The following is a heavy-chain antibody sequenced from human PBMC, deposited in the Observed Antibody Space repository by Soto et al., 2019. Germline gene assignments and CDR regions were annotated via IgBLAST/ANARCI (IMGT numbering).Heavy chain of an antibody. CDR2: IWYDGSNK. D-gene: IGHD6-13*01. V-gene: IGHV3-33*01. Sequence: PGGSLRLSCAASGFTFSSYGMHWVRQAPGKGLEWVAVIWYDGSNKYYADSVKGRFTISRDNSKNTLYLQMNSLRAEDTAVYYCARDGLDSSSWYGGYYYYGMDVWGQGTTVTVSS. J-gene: IGHJ6*02. CDR1: GFTFSSYG. CDR3: ARDGLDSSSWYGGYYYYGMDV.